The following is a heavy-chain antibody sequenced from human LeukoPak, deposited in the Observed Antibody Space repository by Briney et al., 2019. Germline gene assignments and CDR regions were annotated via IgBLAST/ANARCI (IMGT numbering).Heavy chain of an antibody. J-gene: IGHJ3*02. Sequence: SETLSPTCTVSGGSISSSSYYWGWIRQPPGKGLEWIGSIYYSGSTYYNPSLKSRVTISVDTSKNQFSLKLSSVTAADMAVYYCGGSGSYYGAFDIWGQGTMVTVSS. CDR1: GGSISSSSYY. CDR2: IYYSGST. CDR3: GGSGSYYGAFDI. D-gene: IGHD3-10*01. V-gene: IGHV4-39*01.